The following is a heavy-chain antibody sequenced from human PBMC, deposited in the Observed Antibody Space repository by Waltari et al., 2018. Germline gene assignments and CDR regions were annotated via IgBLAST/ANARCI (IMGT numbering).Heavy chain of an antibody. J-gene: IGHJ3*02. CDR2: INSDGSDT. CDR3: TRDSPSWI. V-gene: IGHV3-74*01. CDR1: GFAFSSFW. Sequence: EGQLVESGGGLVQPGGSLKLSCAASGFAFSSFWMHWVRQVPGQGLVWVSRINSDGSDTSYADSVRGRFTVSRDNAKNMVYLQMKRLRAEDTAIYYCTRDSPSWIWGQGTMVSVSS.